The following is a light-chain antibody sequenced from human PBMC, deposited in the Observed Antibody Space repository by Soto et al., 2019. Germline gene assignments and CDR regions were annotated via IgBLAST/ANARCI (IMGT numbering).Light chain of an antibody. CDR3: CTYAGHVPK. J-gene: IGLJ2*01. Sequence: QSALTQPASVSGSPGQSITISCAGTTSDVAYYDLVSWYQQHPGRAPKLLIYEVHKRPSGISVRFSGSKSGATASLTISGLLPEDEAVYFCCTYAGHVPKFGGGTK. CDR2: EVH. CDR1: TSDVAYYDL. V-gene: IGLV2-23*02.